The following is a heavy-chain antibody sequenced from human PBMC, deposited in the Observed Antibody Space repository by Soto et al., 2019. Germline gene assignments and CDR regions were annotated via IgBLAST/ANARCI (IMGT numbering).Heavy chain of an antibody. V-gene: IGHV3-48*02. CDR1: GFTFRSYN. J-gene: IGHJ4*01. CDR2: ISSSSSTI. Sequence: LRLSCAASGFTFRSYNMNWVRQAPGKGLDWVSYISSSSSTIYYADSVKGRFTISRDNAKSSLYLQMNSLRDDDTAMYYCARGGTIAVTTIGDYWGQGTLVTVSS. D-gene: IGHD5-12*01. CDR3: ARGGTIAVTTIGDY.